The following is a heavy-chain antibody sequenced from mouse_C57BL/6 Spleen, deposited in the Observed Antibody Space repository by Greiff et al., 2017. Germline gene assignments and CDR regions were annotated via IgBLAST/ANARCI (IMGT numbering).Heavy chain of an antibody. V-gene: IGHV3-1*01. CDR3: ARAIYDGHWYFEV. Sequence: EVQLVESGPGMVKPSPSLSLTCTVTGYSITSGYDWHWIRHFPGNKLEWMGYISYSGSTNYNPSLKSRISITHDTSKNHFFLKLNSVTTEDTATYYCARAIYDGHWYFEVWGTGTTVTVSS. CDR2: ISYSGST. J-gene: IGHJ1*03. D-gene: IGHD2-3*01. CDR1: GYSITSGYD.